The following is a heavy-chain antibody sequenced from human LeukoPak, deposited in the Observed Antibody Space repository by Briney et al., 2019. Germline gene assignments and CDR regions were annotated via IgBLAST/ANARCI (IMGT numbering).Heavy chain of an antibody. J-gene: IGHJ4*02. V-gene: IGHV4-39*07. CDR2: IYYSGST. Sequence: PSETLSLTCTVSGGSISSSSYYWGWIRQPPGKGLEWIGRIYYSGSTYYNPSLKSRVTISVDTSKNQFSLKLSSVTAADTAVYYCARGDRNIVVVPAAITATIAARQSFDYWGQGTLVTVSS. CDR1: GGSISSSSYY. D-gene: IGHD2-2*02. CDR3: ARGDRNIVVVPAAITATIAARQSFDY.